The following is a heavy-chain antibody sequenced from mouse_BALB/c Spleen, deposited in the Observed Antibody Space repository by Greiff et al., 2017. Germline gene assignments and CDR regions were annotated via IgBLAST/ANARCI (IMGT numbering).Heavy chain of an antibody. D-gene: IGHD3-3*01. J-gene: IGHJ2*01. CDR3: ARWGLDY. CDR2: INPGSGGT. Sequence: QVQLQQSGAELVRPGTSVKVSCKASGYAFTNYLIEWVKQRPGQGLEWIGVINPGSGGTNYNEKFKGKATLTADKSSSTAYMQLSSLTSDDSAVYFCARWGLDYGGQGTTLTVSS. CDR1: GYAFTNYL. V-gene: IGHV1-54*01.